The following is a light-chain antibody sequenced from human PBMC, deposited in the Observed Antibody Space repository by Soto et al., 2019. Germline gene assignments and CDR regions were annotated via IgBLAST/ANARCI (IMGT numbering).Light chain of an antibody. CDR3: QQYGSLPIT. J-gene: IGKJ5*01. CDR1: QTIRKS. V-gene: IGKV1-16*02. Sequence: DSQVPLSPSSLSASVGGTISLTCLSFQTIRKSLDWFQQKSGKAPKCLIFGASNLHSGVPPKFSARGSGTEFSLTISSLQPEDVAAYYCQQYGSLPITFGQGTRLDIK. CDR2: GAS.